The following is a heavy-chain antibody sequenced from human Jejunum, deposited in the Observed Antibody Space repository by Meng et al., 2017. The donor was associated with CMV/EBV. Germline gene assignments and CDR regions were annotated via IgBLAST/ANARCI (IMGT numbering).Heavy chain of an antibody. CDR1: GYIFTDYY. V-gene: IGHV1-46*01. J-gene: IGHJ6*02. CDR2: INPSGYNT. Sequence: KASGYIFTDYYIPWVRQAPGQGLEWMALINPSGYNTNYTQKFQGRITVTRDTSTRTVYMELNNLTFEDTAVYYCAKEGVLYGMDVWGQGTTVTVSS. D-gene: IGHD4/OR15-4a*01. CDR3: AKEGVLYGMDV.